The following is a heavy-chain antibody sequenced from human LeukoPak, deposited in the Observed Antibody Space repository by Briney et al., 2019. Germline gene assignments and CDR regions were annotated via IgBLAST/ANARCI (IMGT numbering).Heavy chain of an antibody. D-gene: IGHD3-22*01. Sequence: PGGSRRLSCAASGFTFSSYGMHWVRQAPGKGLEWGAVIWYDGSNKYYADSVKGRFTISRDNSKNTLYLQMNSLRAEDTAVYYCARDVYYYDSSGRPFKVFDPWGQGTLVTVSS. J-gene: IGHJ5*02. CDR2: IWYDGSNK. V-gene: IGHV3-33*01. CDR3: ARDVYYYDSSGRPFKVFDP. CDR1: GFTFSSYG.